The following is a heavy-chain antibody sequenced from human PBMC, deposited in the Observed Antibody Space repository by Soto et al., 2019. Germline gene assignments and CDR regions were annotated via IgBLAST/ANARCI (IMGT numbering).Heavy chain of an antibody. Sequence: PSQTLALTCAISVDSVSSNSAAWKSIRQSPSRGLEWLGRTYYRSKLYNDYAGSVKRRITINPDTCKNQFSLPLNSVTREDTAVYYCARDLDGGRSWYFDLWGRGPLVTVS. CDR3: ARDLDGGRSWYFDL. J-gene: IGHJ2*01. V-gene: IGHV6-1*01. CDR1: VDSVSSNSAA. D-gene: IGHD4-17*01. CDR2: TYYRSKLYN.